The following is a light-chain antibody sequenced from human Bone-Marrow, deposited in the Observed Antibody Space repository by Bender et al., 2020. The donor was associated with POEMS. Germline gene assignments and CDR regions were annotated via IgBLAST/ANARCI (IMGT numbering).Light chain of an antibody. CDR2: RNN. CDR1: SNNVGYEG. CDR3: SAWDRSLRGWV. V-gene: IGLV10-54*04. Sequence: QAGLTQSPSVSKGLRQTATLTCSGNSNNVGYEGAAWLQQHHGHPPKLLLYRNNNRPSGISERFSASRSGNTASLTITGLQPEDEADYYCSAWDRSLRGWVFGGGTKLTVL. J-gene: IGLJ3*02.